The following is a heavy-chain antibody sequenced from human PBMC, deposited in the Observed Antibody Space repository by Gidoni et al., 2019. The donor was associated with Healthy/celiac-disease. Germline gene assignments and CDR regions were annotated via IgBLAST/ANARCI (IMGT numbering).Heavy chain of an antibody. CDR1: GCTFSRNS. V-gene: IGHV3-53*01. CDR2: IYSGGST. Sequence: EVQLVEYGGGLIQPGGSLRLSCAAYGCTFSRNSMSWVRQATGKGLEWVSVIYSGGSTYYADSVKGRFTISRDNSKNTLYLQMNSLRAEDTAVYYCARLAVVTPKDWGQGTLVTVSS. J-gene: IGHJ4*02. CDR3: ARLAVVTPKD. D-gene: IGHD2-15*01.